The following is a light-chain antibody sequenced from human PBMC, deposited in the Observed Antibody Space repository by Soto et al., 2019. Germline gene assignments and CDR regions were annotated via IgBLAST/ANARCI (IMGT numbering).Light chain of an antibody. Sequence: EIVLTQSPATLSLSPGERATLSCRASQSVNNYLAWYHQKPGKAPRLLIYDASSRATDIPARFSGSGSGTDFTLTISSLVPADFATYYCHQRNNWPLTFGGGTKVEIK. CDR1: QSVNNY. CDR3: HQRNNWPLT. CDR2: DAS. J-gene: IGKJ4*01. V-gene: IGKV3-11*01.